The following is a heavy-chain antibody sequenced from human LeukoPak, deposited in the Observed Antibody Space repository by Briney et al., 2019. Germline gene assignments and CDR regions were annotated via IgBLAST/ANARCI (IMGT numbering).Heavy chain of an antibody. CDR3: ARTYYDILTGYNPYFDY. CDR2: ITASSTAI. CDR1: GFTFNTYT. D-gene: IGHD3-9*01. Sequence: GGSLRLSCAASGFTFNTYTMNWVRRAPGKGLEWVSSITASSTAIYSADSVKGRFTISRDNAKNFLYLQMNSLRAEDTAVYYCARTYYDILTGYNPYFDYWGQGILVTVSS. V-gene: IGHV3-21*01. J-gene: IGHJ4*02.